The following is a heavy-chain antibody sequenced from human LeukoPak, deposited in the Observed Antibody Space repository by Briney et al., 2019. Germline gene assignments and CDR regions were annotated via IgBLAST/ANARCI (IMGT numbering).Heavy chain of an antibody. V-gene: IGHV1-18*01. CDR1: GYTFTSYG. D-gene: IGHD3-3*01. CDR2: ISAYNGNT. Sequence: GASVKVSCKAYGYTFTSYGISWVRQAPGQGLEWMGWISAYNGNTNYAQKLQGRVTMTTDTSTSTAYMELRSLRSDDTAVYYCARDLLRFLEWLFPRYYYYGMDVWGQGTTVTVSS. CDR3: ARDLLRFLEWLFPRYYYYGMDV. J-gene: IGHJ6*02.